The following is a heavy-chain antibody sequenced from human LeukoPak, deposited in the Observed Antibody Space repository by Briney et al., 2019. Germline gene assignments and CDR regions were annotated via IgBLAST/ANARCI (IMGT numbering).Heavy chain of an antibody. CDR1: GFTFSSYS. D-gene: IGHD3-3*01. J-gene: IGHJ6*02. CDR2: ISSSSSYI. Sequence: GGSLRLSCAASGFTFSSYSMNWVRQAPGKGLEWVSSISSSSSYIYYADSVKGRFTISRDNAKNSLYLQMNSLRAEDTAVYYCARDLYDFWSGNFCYGMDVWGQGTTVTVSS. CDR3: ARDLYDFWSGNFCYGMDV. V-gene: IGHV3-21*01.